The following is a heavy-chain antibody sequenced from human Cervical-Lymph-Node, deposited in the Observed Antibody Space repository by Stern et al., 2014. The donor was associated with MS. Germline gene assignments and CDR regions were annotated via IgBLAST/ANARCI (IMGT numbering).Heavy chain of an antibody. CDR3: AREEVVGSALDL. CDR1: GYTFSHYP. J-gene: IGHJ2*01. CDR2: INTNTGIA. D-gene: IGHD2-15*01. V-gene: IGHV7-4-1*02. Sequence: VQLVQSGSELRKPGASVRVSCKTSGYTFSHYPMSWVRQAPGQGLEWMGRINTNTGIATYAQDFRGRFVLSLDTSVSTAYLQINNLKTEDTAIYYCAREEVVGSALDLWGRGTQVTVSS.